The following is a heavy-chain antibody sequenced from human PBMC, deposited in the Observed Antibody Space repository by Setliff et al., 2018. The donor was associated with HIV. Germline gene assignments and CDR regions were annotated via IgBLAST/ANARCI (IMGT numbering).Heavy chain of an antibody. V-gene: IGHV1-69*13. CDR2: IIPLLGTS. J-gene: IGHJ4*02. D-gene: IGHD3-10*01. CDR3: ATVFYYDSESFSLDY. Sequence: GASVKVSCKASGGTFNNYAISWVRQAPGQGLEWVGGIIPLLGTSNYALKFQGRVTITANESTNTAHMELSSLRSVDTAMYYCATVFYYDSESFSLDYWGQGMLVTVS. CDR1: GGTFNNYA.